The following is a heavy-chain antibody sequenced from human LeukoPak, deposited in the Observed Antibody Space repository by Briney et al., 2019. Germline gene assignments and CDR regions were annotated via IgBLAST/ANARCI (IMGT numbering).Heavy chain of an antibody. J-gene: IGHJ4*02. Sequence: PGGSLRLSCAASGFTFSDYYMRWTRQAPGKGLEWVSAISGSGGSTYYADSVKGRFTISRDNSKNTLYLQMNSLRAEDTAVYYCAKDQFISTSLAVYFDYWGQGTLVTVSS. CDR2: ISGSGGST. V-gene: IGHV3-23*01. D-gene: IGHD2-2*01. CDR1: GFTFSDYY. CDR3: AKDQFISTSLAVYFDY.